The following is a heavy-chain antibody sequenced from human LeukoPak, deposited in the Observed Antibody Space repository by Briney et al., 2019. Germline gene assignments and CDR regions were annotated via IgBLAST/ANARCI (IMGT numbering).Heavy chain of an antibody. CDR3: ARDSDWGFFNYYYMDV. CDR2: IQYDGSNK. J-gene: IGHJ6*03. Sequence: GGSLRLSCAASGFTFSTYGMHWVRQAPGKGLEWVAFIQYDGSNKYYADSVKGRFTISRDNSKNTLYLQMNSLRAEDTAVYYCARDSDWGFFNYYYMDVWGKGTTVTVSS. D-gene: IGHD7-27*01. CDR1: GFTFSTYG. V-gene: IGHV3-30*02.